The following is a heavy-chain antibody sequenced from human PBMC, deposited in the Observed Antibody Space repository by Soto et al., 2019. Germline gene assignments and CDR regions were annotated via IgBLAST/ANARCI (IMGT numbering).Heavy chain of an antibody. D-gene: IGHD2-15*01. CDR2: IYHSGST. Sequence: QLQLQESGSGLVKPSQTLSLTCAVSGGSISSGGYSWSWIRQPPGKGLEWIGYIYHSGSTYYNPSLKSRVTISVDRSKNQFSLKLSSVTAADTAVYYCARGVGLWPFFDYWGQGTLVTVSS. CDR3: ARGVGLWPFFDY. J-gene: IGHJ4*02. V-gene: IGHV4-30-2*01. CDR1: GGSISSGGYS.